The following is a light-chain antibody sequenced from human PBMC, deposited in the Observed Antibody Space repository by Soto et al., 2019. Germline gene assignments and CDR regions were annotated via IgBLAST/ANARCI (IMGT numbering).Light chain of an antibody. CDR3: QQYNSYSPWT. Sequence: DIQMTQSPSTLSASVGDRVTITCRASQNVNKWLAWFQQKPGKVPKLLIFDASTLQTGVPLRFGGSGSGTVFTLTISSLQREDFATYYCQQYNSYSPWTFGQGTKVEIK. V-gene: IGKV1-5*01. CDR2: DAS. J-gene: IGKJ1*01. CDR1: QNVNKW.